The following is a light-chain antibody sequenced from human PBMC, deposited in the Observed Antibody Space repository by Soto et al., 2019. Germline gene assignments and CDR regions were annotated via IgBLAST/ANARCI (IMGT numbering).Light chain of an antibody. V-gene: IGLV2-14*01. Sequence: QSALTQPASVSGSPGQSITISCTGTSRDVGAYKYISWYQQHPGKAPKLIIYEVSDRPSGVSNRFSGSKSGNTASLTISGLQAEDEADYFCTSYRGSSTLVFGGGTKLTVL. J-gene: IGLJ2*01. CDR3: TSYRGSSTLV. CDR2: EVS. CDR1: SRDVGAYKY.